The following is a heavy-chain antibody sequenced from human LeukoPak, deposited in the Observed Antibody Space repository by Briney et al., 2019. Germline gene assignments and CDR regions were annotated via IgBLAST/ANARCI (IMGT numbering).Heavy chain of an antibody. CDR2: ICGSVSGSGDST. V-gene: IGHV3-23*01. CDR1: GFSFGSYA. D-gene: IGHD5-18*01. Sequence: GGSLRLSCAASGFSFGSYAMSWVRQAAGKGLEWVSEICGSVSGSGDSTHYADSVKGRFIISRDNSKKTLYLQMSSLRAEDTAVYYCATLRGYSYGPSDYWGQGTLVTVSS. J-gene: IGHJ4*02. CDR3: ATLRGYSYGPSDY.